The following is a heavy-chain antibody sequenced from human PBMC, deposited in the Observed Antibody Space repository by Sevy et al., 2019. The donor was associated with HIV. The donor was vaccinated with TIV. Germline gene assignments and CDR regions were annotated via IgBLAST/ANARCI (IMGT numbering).Heavy chain of an antibody. J-gene: IGHJ4*02. Sequence: SETLSLTCTVSGGSISSYYWSWIRQPPGKGLEWIGYIYYTGSTNYNPSLKSRVTISVDTSKNQFSLKLSTVTAADTAVYYCARGLGDGYLDGDYGMGHWGQGTLVTVSS. CDR2: IYYTGST. D-gene: IGHD4-17*01. CDR1: GGSISSYY. V-gene: IGHV4-59*12. CDR3: ARGLGDGYLDGDYGMGH.